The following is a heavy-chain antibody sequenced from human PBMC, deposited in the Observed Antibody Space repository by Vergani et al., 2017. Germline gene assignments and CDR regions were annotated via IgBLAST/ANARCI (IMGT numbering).Heavy chain of an antibody. J-gene: IGHJ3*02. CDR2: ISWDGGST. CDR3: AKENDYDILTGYDDAFDI. D-gene: IGHD3-9*01. CDR1: GFTFDDYT. Sequence: EVQLVESGGVVVQPGGSLRLSCAASGFTFDDYTMHWVCQAPGKGLECVSLISWDGGSTYYADSVKGRFIISRDNSKNSLYLQMNSLRTEDTALYYCAKENDYDILTGYDDAFDIWGQGTMVTVSS. V-gene: IGHV3-43*01.